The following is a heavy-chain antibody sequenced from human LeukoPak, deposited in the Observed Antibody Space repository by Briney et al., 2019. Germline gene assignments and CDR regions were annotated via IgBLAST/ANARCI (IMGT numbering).Heavy chain of an antibody. CDR1: GFTFSSYS. CDR3: ARDPVYYDSSGFDY. V-gene: IGHV3-48*01. J-gene: IGHJ4*02. Sequence: PGGSLRLSCAASGFTFSSYSMNWVRQAPGKGLEWVSYISSSSSTIYYADSVKGRFTISRDNAKNSLYLQMNSLRAEDTAVYYCARDPVYYDSSGFDYWGQGTPVTVSS. CDR2: ISSSSSTI. D-gene: IGHD3-22*01.